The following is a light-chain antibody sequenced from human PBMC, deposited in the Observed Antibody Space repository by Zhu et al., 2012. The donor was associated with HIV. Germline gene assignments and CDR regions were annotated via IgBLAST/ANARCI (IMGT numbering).Light chain of an antibody. CDR2: AAS. Sequence: DIQMTQSPSSLSASVGDRVTIICRASQGISNYLAWYQQKPGKVPKLLIQAASTLQTGVPSRFSGSGSGTDFALTINSLQPEDVATYYCQTYSSAPWTFGQGPRWKSN. CDR3: QTYSSAPWT. CDR1: QGISNY. J-gene: IGKJ1*01. V-gene: IGKV1-27*01.